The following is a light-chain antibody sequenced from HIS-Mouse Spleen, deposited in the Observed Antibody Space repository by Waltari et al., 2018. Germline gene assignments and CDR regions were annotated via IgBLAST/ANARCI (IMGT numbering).Light chain of an antibody. V-gene: IGLV5-37*01. CDR3: MIWPSNAYVV. J-gene: IGLJ2*01. CDR1: SDINVGIYN. CDR2: YYSYSDK. Sequence: QPVLTQPPSSSASPGESARLTCTLPSDINVGIYNKYWYQQKPGSPPRYLLYYYSYSDKGQGSGVPSRFSGSKDASANTGILLISGLQSEDEADYYCMIWPSNAYVVFGGGTKLTVL.